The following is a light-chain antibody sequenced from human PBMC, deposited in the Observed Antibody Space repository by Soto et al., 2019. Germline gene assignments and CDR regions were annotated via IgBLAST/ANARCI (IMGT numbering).Light chain of an antibody. V-gene: IGKV1-39*01. CDR2: AAS. J-gene: IGKJ1*01. CDR3: QQTYNSPET. CDR1: QSIDNY. Sequence: DIQMTQSPSSLSASVGDRVTITCRASQSIDNYLNWFQQKPGNPPTLLIYAASILQSGVPSRFSGRGSGTDFTLTISSLQPEDFTTYYCQQTYNSPETFGQGTKVEI.